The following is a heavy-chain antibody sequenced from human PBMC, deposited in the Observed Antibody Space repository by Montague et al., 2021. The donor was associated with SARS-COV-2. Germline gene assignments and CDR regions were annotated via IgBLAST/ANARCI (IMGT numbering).Heavy chain of an antibody. V-gene: IGHV4-39*02. CDR1: GGSITNNIDY. CDR2: IYYTGNT. CDR3: ARLMGYFVSCGSPSAFDF. J-gene: IGHJ3*01. D-gene: IGHD2-21*01. Sequence: SETLSLTCTVSGGSITNNIDYWARIRQPPGKGLEWIGSIYYTGNTYYNPSLKSRVTISVETSKNHFSLKLSSVTAAETAVYYCARLMGYFVSCGSPSAFDFWGQGTKVTVSS.